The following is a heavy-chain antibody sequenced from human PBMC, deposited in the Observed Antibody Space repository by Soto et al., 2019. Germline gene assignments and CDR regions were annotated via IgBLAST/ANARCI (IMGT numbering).Heavy chain of an antibody. CDR2: IIPIFGTA. V-gene: IGHV1-69*13. D-gene: IGHD2-8*01. Sequence: SVRVACKASGGTFSSYAMSWVRQAHEQGLEWMGGIIPIFGTANYAQKFQGRVTITADESTSTAYMELSSLRSEDTAVYYCAREYCTNGVCHGIYYYGMDVWGQGTTVTVSS. J-gene: IGHJ6*02. CDR3: AREYCTNGVCHGIYYYGMDV. CDR1: GGTFSSYA.